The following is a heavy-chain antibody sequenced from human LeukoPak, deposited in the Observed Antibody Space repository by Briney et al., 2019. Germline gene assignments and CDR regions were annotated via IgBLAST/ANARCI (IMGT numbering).Heavy chain of an antibody. CDR1: GGSFSGDY. CDR2: INHSGST. D-gene: IGHD3-22*01. CDR3: ATRAYYYDSSGYYYFDY. Sequence: SETLSLTCGVYGGSFSGDYWSWVRQPPGKGLEWIGEINHSGSTNYNPSLKSRVTISVDTSKNQFSLKLSSVTAADTAVYYCATRAYYYDSSGYYYFDYWGQGTLVTVSS. V-gene: IGHV4-34*01. J-gene: IGHJ4*02.